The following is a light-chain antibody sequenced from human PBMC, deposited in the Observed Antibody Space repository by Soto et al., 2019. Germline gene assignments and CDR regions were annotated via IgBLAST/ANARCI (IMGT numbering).Light chain of an antibody. CDR3: QSYDSSLSGVV. CDR2: GNS. V-gene: IGLV1-40*01. CDR1: SSNIGAGYD. Sequence: QSVLTRPPSVSGAPGQRVTISCTGSSSNIGAGYDVHWYQQLPGTAPKVLIYGNSNRPSGVPDRFSGSKSGTSASLAITGLQAEDEADYYCQSYDSSLSGVVFGGGTKVTVL. J-gene: IGLJ2*01.